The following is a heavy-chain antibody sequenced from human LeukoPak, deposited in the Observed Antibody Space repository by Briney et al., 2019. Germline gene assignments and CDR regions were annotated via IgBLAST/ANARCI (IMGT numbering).Heavy chain of an antibody. V-gene: IGHV3-49*04. CDR3: TRMAARRLIYFDY. D-gene: IGHD6-6*01. CDR2: IRSKAYGGTT. Sequence: GGSLRLSCAASGFTFSSYAMSWVRQAPGKGLEWVGFIRSKAYGGTTEYAASVKGRFTISRDDSKSIAYLQMNSLKTEDTAVYYCTRMAARRLIYFDYWGQGTLVTVSS. J-gene: IGHJ4*02. CDR1: GFTFSSYA.